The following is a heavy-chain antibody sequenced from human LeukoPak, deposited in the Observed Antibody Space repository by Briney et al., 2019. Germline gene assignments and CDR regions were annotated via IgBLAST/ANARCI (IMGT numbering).Heavy chain of an antibody. CDR2: INPNSGGT. CDR1: GYTFTGYY. D-gene: IGHD2-2*02. Sequence: ASVKVSCKASGYTFTGYYMHWVRQAPGQGLEWTGWINPNSGGTNYAQKFQGRVTMTRDTSISTAYMELSRLRSDDTAVYYCARYSCSSTSCYKEGNWFDPWGQGTLVTVSS. CDR3: ARYSCSSTSCYKEGNWFDP. V-gene: IGHV1-2*02. J-gene: IGHJ5*02.